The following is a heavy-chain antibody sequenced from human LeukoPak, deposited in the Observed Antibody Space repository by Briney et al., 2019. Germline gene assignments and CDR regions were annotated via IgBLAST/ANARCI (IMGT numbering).Heavy chain of an antibody. CDR1: GGSISSSNW. Sequence: SETLSLTCTVSGGSISSSNWWGWVRQPPGKGLEWIGYIHYSGTTYYNPSLLSRVTMSVDTSKNQFSLQLSSVTAVDTAVYYCARKHRWNGLYFDYWGQGILVTVSS. CDR3: ARKHRWNGLYFDY. J-gene: IGHJ4*02. D-gene: IGHD1-1*01. CDR2: IHYSGTT. V-gene: IGHV4-28*01.